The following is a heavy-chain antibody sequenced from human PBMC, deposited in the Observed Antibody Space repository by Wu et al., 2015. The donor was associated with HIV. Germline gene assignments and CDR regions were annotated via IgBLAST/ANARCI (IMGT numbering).Heavy chain of an antibody. CDR3: ARPLALYCSSSKCYTLWALDI. D-gene: IGHD2-2*01. Sequence: QVQLVQSGPEVKKPGSSVKVSCKASGYRFINYGINWVRQAPGQGLECLGWISTYNGNTNYVQKFQGRVTMTTDTSTSTAYMELRSLTSDDTAVYYCARPLALYCSSSKCYTLWALDIWGQGTMVTVS. CDR1: GYRFINYG. J-gene: IGHJ3*02. V-gene: IGHV1-18*01. CDR2: ISTYNGNT.